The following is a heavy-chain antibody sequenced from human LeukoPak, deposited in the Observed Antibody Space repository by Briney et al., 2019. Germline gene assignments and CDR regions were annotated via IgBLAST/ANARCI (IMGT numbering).Heavy chain of an antibody. J-gene: IGHJ4*02. CDR3: ASLRGVSR. D-gene: IGHD3-10*01. V-gene: IGHV3-11*01. CDR2: ISSSGTTI. Sequence: TGGSLRLSCAASGFTFSDYYMSWIRQPPGKGLEWVSYISSSGTTIYYADSVRGRFTVSRDNAKNSLYLQMDSLSAEDTAVYYCASLRGVSRWGQGTLVTVSS. CDR1: GFTFSDYY.